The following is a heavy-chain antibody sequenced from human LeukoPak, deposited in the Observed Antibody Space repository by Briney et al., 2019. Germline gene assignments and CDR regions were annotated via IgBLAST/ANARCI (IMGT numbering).Heavy chain of an antibody. V-gene: IGHV1-2*02. D-gene: IGHD2-2*01. Sequence: ASVKVSCKASGYTFTSYYMHWVRQAPGQGLEWMGWINPNSGGTNYAQKFQGRVTMTRDTSISTAYMELSRLRSDDTAVYYCARDLPQEYQLLPLDYWGQGTMVTVSS. J-gene: IGHJ4*02. CDR3: ARDLPQEYQLLPLDY. CDR2: INPNSGGT. CDR1: GYTFTSYY.